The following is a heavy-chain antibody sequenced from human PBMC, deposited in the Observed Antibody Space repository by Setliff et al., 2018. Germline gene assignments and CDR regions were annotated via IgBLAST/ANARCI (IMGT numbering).Heavy chain of an antibody. CDR2: IIPIFGTA. V-gene: IGHV1-69*05. CDR1: GGTFSSYA. D-gene: IGHD3-9*01. CDR3: ARGRTDYDILTGYNLNYYYYMDV. J-gene: IGHJ6*03. Sequence: ASVKVSCKASGGTFSSYAISWVRQALGQGLEWMGGIIPIFGTANYAQKFQGRVTITTDESTSTAYMELSSLRSEDTAVYYCARGRTDYDILTGYNLNYYYYMDVWGKGTTVTVSS.